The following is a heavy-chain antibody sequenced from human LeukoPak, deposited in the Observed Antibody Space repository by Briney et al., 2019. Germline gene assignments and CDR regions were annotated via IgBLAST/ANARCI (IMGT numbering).Heavy chain of an antibody. Sequence: PGGSLTLSCAASGFTFSDLWLIWVRQAPGKGLEWVAKINPEGNIETYVDSVKGRFTISRDNTKNSLYLQMNALRAEDTAVYYCARDPRWRFDYWGQGTLVTVSS. CDR3: ARDPRWRFDY. V-gene: IGHV3-7*04. J-gene: IGHJ4*02. CDR2: INPEGNIE. CDR1: GFTFSDLW. D-gene: IGHD3-16*02.